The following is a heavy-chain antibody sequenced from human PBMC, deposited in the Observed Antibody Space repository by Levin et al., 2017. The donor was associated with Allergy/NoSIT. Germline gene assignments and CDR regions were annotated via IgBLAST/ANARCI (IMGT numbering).Heavy chain of an antibody. J-gene: IGHJ1*01. V-gene: IGHV3-23*01. CDR3: AKDPAVIAVAGTEYFQH. D-gene: IGHD6-19*01. CDR1: GFTFSSYA. Sequence: GGSLRLSCAASGFTFSSYAMSWVRQAPGKGLEWVSAISGSGGSTYYADSVKGRFTISRDNSKNTLYLQMNSLRAEDTAVYYCAKDPAVIAVAGTEYFQHWGQGTLVTVSS. CDR2: ISGSGGST.